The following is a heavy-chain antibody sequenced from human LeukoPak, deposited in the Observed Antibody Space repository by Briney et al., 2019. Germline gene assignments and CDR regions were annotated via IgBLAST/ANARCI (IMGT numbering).Heavy chain of an antibody. CDR3: ASGRGVHDY. V-gene: IGHV3-66*01. J-gene: IGHJ4*02. D-gene: IGHD3-10*01. Sequence: GGSLRLSCAASGFSVSSNYMNWVRQAPGKGLEWVSVIYSGGGTYYADSVKGRFIISRDNSKNTLYLQMSSLRAEDTAVYYCASGRGVHDYWGQGTLVTVSS. CDR2: IYSGGGT. CDR1: GFSVSSNY.